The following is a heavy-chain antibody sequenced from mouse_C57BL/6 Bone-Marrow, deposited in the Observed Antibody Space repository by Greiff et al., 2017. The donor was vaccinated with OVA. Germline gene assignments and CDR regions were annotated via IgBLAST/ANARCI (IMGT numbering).Heavy chain of an antibody. J-gene: IGHJ1*03. CDR2: IYPRSGNT. D-gene: IGHD1-1*01. CDR1: GYTFTSYG. V-gene: IGHV1-81*01. Sequence: QVQLKQSGAELARPGASVKLSCKASGYTFTSYGISWVKQRTGQGLEWIGEIYPRSGNTYYNEKFKGKATLTADKSSSTAYMELRSLTSEDSAVYFCARRGFYYGSSRDFDVWGTGTTVTVSS. CDR3: ARRGFYYGSSRDFDV.